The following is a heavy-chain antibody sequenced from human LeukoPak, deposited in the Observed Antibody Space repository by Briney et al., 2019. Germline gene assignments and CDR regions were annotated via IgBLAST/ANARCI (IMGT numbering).Heavy chain of an antibody. J-gene: IGHJ4*02. D-gene: IGHD3-10*01. CDR1: GGTFSSYA. Sequence: SVKVSCKASGGTFSSYAISWVRQAPGQGLEWMGGIIPIFGTANYAQKFQGRVTITADESTSTAYMELSSLRSEDTAVYYCASTRKEGSYYNVYAFGSWGQGTLVTVSS. CDR3: ASTRKEGSYYNVYAFGS. V-gene: IGHV1-69*13. CDR2: IIPIFGTA.